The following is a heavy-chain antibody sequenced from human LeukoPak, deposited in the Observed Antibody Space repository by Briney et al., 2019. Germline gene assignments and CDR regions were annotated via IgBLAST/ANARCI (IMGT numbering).Heavy chain of an antibody. CDR2: IYYSGST. J-gene: IGHJ6*02. D-gene: IGHD2-15*01. V-gene: IGHV4-59*01. Sequence: SETLSLTCTVSGGSISSYYWSWIRQPPGKGLEWIGYIYYSGSTNYKPSLKSRVTISVDTSKNQFSLKLSSVTAADTAVYYCARDRGGSWSRYYYGMDVWGQGTTVTVSS. CDR3: ARDRGGSWSRYYYGMDV. CDR1: GGSISSYY.